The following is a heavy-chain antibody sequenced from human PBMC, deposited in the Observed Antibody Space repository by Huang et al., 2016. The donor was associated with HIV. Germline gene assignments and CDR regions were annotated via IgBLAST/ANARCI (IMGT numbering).Heavy chain of an antibody. D-gene: IGHD6-19*01. CDR1: GFIFSKYG. CDR3: ALKGDSSGWEYFRH. J-gene: IGHJ1*01. Sequence: QVQLVESGGGVVQPGRSLRLSCAASGFIFSKYGMHWVRQAPGKGLEWVALISYDGSNKYYTDSGKGRFSISRDNSKNTLYLQMNSLRAEDTAVYYCALKGDSSGWEYFRHWGQGTLVTVSS. V-gene: IGHV3-30*03. CDR2: ISYDGSNK.